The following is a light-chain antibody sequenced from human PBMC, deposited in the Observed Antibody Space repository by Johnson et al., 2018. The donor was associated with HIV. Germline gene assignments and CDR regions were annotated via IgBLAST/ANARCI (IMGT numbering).Light chain of an antibody. J-gene: IGLJ1*01. Sequence: QSVLTQPPSVSAAPGQKVTISCSGTNSNIGTYYVSWYQHLPGTAPKLLIYENNKRPSGIPDRFSGSKSGTSATLGITGLQTGDEADYYCGTWNSSLSAHNYVFGTGTEVTVL. CDR2: ENN. V-gene: IGLV1-51*02. CDR3: GTWNSSLSAHNYV. CDR1: NSNIGTYY.